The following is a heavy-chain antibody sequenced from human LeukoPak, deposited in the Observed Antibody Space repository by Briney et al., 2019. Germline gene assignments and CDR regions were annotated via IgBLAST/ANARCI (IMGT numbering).Heavy chain of an antibody. Sequence: GGSLRLSCAATGFTFTDYWMSWIRQAPGKGLEWISYISISGGTIYYAESVKGRFTISRDNAKSSLYLQMNSLRGEDTAVYYCARVSRFFDSSGYYSRYFDLWGRGTLVTVSS. CDR3: ARVSRFFDSSGYYSRYFDL. CDR2: ISISGGTI. D-gene: IGHD3-22*01. CDR1: GFTFTDYW. V-gene: IGHV3-11*04. J-gene: IGHJ2*01.